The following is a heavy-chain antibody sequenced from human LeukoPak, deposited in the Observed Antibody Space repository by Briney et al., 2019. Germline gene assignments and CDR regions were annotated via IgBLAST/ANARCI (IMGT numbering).Heavy chain of an antibody. CDR1: GFTLSGSA. J-gene: IGHJ4*02. D-gene: IGHD3-22*01. CDR2: IRSKTNSYAT. Sequence: GGSLRLSCAASGFTLSGSAMHRVRQASGKGLEWVGRIRSKTNSYATAYAASVKGRFTISRDDSKNTAYLQMNSLKTEDTAVYYCTRYYYDGSGYYYLFDYWGQGTLVTVSS. CDR3: TRYYYDGSGYYYLFDY. V-gene: IGHV3-73*01.